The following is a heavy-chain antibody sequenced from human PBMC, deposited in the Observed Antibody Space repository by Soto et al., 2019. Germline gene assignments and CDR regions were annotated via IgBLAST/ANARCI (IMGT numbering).Heavy chain of an antibody. CDR3: TRQRYYGSGRNYYYYMDV. Sequence: GGSLRLSCAASGFTFSGSAMHWVRRASGKGLEWVGRIRSKANSYATAYAASVKGRFTISRDDSKNTAYLQMNSLKTEDTAVYYCTRQRYYGSGRNYYYYMDVWGKGTTVTVSS. CDR1: GFTFSGSA. V-gene: IGHV3-73*01. J-gene: IGHJ6*03. CDR2: IRSKANSYAT. D-gene: IGHD3-10*01.